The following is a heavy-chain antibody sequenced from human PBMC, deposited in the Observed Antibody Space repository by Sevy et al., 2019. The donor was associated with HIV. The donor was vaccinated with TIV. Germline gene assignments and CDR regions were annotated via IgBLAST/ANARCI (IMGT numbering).Heavy chain of an antibody. J-gene: IGHJ4*02. CDR2: ISNSGSTT. CDR3: AREGNRKRQTTPLDS. Sequence: GGSLRLSCAASGFRFNYYNMNWVRQAPGKGLEWISDISNSGSTTYHADSVRGRFTISRDNAKNSLFLEMDNLTAEDTAVYYCAREGNRKRQTTPLDSWGRGILVTVSS. CDR1: GFRFNYYN. V-gene: IGHV3-48*01. D-gene: IGHD6-25*01.